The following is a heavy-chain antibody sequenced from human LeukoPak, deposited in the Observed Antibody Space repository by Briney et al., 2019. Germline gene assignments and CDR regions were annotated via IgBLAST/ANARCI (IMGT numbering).Heavy chain of an antibody. CDR2: ISGGGDIT. Sequence: GGSLRFSCAASGFTFSSYAMSWVRQAPGKGLEWVSVISGGGDITYYADSVRGRFTISRGNSKNTLYLQMNSLRAEDTAVYYCAKVSCGSSSCPLDYWGQGTLVTVSS. V-gene: IGHV3-23*01. D-gene: IGHD2-2*01. CDR1: GFTFSSYA. J-gene: IGHJ4*02. CDR3: AKVSCGSSSCPLDY.